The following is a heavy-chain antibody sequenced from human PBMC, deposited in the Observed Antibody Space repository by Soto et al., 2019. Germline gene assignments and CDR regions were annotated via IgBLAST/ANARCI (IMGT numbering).Heavy chain of an antibody. CDR1: GFTFSDYY. CDR3: ASLYGSGSYFGYYYGMDV. CDR2: ISSSGSTI. V-gene: IGHV3-11*01. J-gene: IGHJ6*02. D-gene: IGHD3-10*01. Sequence: QVQLVESGGGLVKPGGSLRLSCAASGFTFSDYYMSWIRQAPGKGLEWVSYISSSGSTIYYADAVKGRFTISRDNAKNSLYLEMNSLRAEDTAVYYCASLYGSGSYFGYYYGMDVWGQGTTVTVSS.